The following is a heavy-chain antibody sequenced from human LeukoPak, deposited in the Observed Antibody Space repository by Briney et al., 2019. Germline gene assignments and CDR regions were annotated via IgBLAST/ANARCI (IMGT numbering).Heavy chain of an antibody. Sequence: PGGSLRLSCAASGFTFSSYNINWVRQAPGKGLGWGALIRSRGTYTQYADSVKGRFTISRDNAENSLYLQMNSLRAEDTAVYYCARADGSEYYMDVWGKGTTVTVSS. CDR1: GFTFSSYN. J-gene: IGHJ6*03. D-gene: IGHD3-10*01. V-gene: IGHV3-21*01. CDR3: ARADGSEYYMDV. CDR2: IRSRGTYT.